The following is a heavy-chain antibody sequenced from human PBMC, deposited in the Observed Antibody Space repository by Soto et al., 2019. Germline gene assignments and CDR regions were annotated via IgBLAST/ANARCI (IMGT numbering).Heavy chain of an antibody. V-gene: IGHV3-15*07. Sequence: SLRLSCAASGFTFSNAWMNWVRQAPGKGLDWVGRIKSKTDGGTTDYAAPVKGRFTISRDDSKNTLYLQMNSLKTEDTAVYYCTTDLGYSYFFSYYGMEVWGQGTTVTVSS. CDR2: IKSKTDGGTT. CDR1: GFTFSNAW. CDR3: TTDLGYSYFFSYYGMEV. J-gene: IGHJ6*02. D-gene: IGHD5-18*01.